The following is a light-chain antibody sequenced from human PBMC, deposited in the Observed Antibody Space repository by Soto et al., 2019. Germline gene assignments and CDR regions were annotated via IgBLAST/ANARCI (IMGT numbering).Light chain of an antibody. CDR2: GAS. Sequence: EIVLTQSPGTLSLSPGERATLSCRASQSVSSSYLAWYQQKPGQAPRLLIYGASSRATGIPDRFSGSGSGTDFTLTISRLDPEDFAVYYCQQYGSSLPFGQGTKVDIK. CDR1: QSVSSSY. V-gene: IGKV3-20*01. CDR3: QQYGSSLP. J-gene: IGKJ1*01.